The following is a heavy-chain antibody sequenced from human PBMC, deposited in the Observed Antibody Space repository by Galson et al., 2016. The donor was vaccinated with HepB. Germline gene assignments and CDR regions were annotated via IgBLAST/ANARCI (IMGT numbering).Heavy chain of an antibody. CDR3: TRIEYNQGWNYYYGFDV. Sequence: SLRLSCAASGFTFGDYALNWVRQAPGKGLEWVGFIRTKTYGGTPEYAASVGGRFAISRDDFESIAYLQMNNLQTEDAGVYYCTRIEYNQGWNYYYGFDVWVQGTTVAVSS. D-gene: IGHD6-6*01. CDR2: IRTKTYGGTP. V-gene: IGHV3-49*04. CDR1: GFTFGDYA. J-gene: IGHJ6*01.